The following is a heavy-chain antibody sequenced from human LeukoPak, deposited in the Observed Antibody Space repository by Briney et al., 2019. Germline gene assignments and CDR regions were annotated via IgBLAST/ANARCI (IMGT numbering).Heavy chain of an antibody. J-gene: IGHJ4*02. Sequence: SQTLSLTCTVSGGSISGGDYYWSWIRQPPGKGLEWIGYIYYSGSTYYNPSLKSRVTISVDTSKNQFSLKLSSVTAADTAVYYCARGGGSGSPPLDYWGQGTLVTVSS. CDR2: IYYSGST. CDR1: GGSISGGDYY. CDR3: ARGGGSGSPPLDY. D-gene: IGHD3-10*01. V-gene: IGHV4-30-4*01.